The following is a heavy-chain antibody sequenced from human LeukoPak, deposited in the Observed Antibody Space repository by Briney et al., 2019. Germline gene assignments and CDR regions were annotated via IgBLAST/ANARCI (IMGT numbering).Heavy chain of an antibody. V-gene: IGHV4-39*01. D-gene: IGHD6-13*01. CDR1: GGSISSGDYY. CDR2: IYYSGST. Sequence: SQTLSLTCTVSGGSISSGDYYWSWIRQPPGKGLEWIGSIYYSGSTYYNPSLKSRVTISVDTSKNHFSLKLSSVTAADTAVYYCARHVGYSSSPTDYWGQGTLVTVSS. CDR3: ARHVGYSSSPTDY. J-gene: IGHJ4*02.